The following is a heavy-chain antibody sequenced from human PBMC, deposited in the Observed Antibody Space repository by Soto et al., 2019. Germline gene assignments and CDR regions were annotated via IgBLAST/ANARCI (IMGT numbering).Heavy chain of an antibody. V-gene: IGHV3-74*01. CDR2: ISTDASST. CDR1: GFTFSSYW. J-gene: IGHJ4*02. D-gene: IGHD2-21*01. CDR3: ARLPHKSPQN. Sequence: VHLGESGGGLVQPGGSLRLSCAASGFTFSSYWMHWVRQAPGKGLVWVSSISTDASSTSYADPVKGRFTISRDNAKNTLYLQMNRVRHEDTAVYYCARLPHKSPQNCGQGTLV.